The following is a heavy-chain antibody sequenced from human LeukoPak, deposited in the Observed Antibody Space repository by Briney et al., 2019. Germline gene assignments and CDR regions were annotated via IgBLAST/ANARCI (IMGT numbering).Heavy chain of an antibody. V-gene: IGHV3-11*04. CDR1: GFTFSDYY. Sequence: PGRSLRLSCAASGFTFSDYYMGWIRQAPGKGLEWVSYISSSGSTIYYADSVKGRFTISRDNANNSLYLQMNSLRVEDTAVYYCARAGNYYYMDVWGKGTTVTVSS. J-gene: IGHJ6*03. CDR2: ISSSGSTI. CDR3: ARAGNYYYMDV.